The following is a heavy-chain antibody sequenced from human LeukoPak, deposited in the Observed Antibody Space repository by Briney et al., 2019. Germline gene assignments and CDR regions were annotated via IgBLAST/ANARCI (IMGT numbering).Heavy chain of an antibody. CDR3: ARDGLHTGHFDY. CDR2: VSGSSNI. J-gene: IGHJ4*02. Sequence: GGSLRLSCAASGFTFSSYTMNWVRQAPGEGLEWVSTVSGSSNIHYSDSVKGRFTISRDNARNSLYLQMNSLRDEDTAVYYCARDGLHTGHFDYWGQGTLVTVSS. V-gene: IGHV3-48*02. CDR1: GFTFSSYT. D-gene: IGHD2-21*01.